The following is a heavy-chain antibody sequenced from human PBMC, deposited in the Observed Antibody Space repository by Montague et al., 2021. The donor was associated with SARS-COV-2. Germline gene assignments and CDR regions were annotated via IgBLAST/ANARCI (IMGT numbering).Heavy chain of an antibody. Sequence: SETLSLTCAVSGGSFSGYCWSWIRQPPGKGLEWIGDVTHKGNTKYNPSLKSPVTISLDTSNNHFSLKLSSVTAADTAVYYCARGPLHGVAAVSPFDLWGQGTLVTVSS. CDR3: ARGPLHGVAAVSPFDL. D-gene: IGHD2-2*01. V-gene: IGHV4-34*01. J-gene: IGHJ4*02. CDR1: GGSFSGYC. CDR2: VTHKGNT.